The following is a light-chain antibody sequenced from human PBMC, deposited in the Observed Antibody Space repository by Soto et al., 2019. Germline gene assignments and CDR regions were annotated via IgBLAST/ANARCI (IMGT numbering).Light chain of an antibody. CDR3: SSYTSSSHYV. J-gene: IGLJ1*01. CDR1: SSDVGGYNY. V-gene: IGLV2-14*01. Sequence: QSVLTQPASVSGSPGQSITISCTGTSSDVGGYNYVSWYQQHPGKAPKLMIYEVSNRPSGVPNRFSGSKSGNTASLTISGLQAQDEANFYCSSYTSSSHYVFGNGTKVT. CDR2: EVS.